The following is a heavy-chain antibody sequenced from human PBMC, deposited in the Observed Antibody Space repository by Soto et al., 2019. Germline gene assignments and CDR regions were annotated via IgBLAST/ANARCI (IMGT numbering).Heavy chain of an antibody. Sequence: SETLSLTCTVSGGSISSYYWSWIRQPAGKGLEWIGRIYTSGSTNYNPSLKSRVTMSVDTSKNQFSLKLSSVTAADTAVYYCARDYDILNGSAPALPFHPWGPGTIVTVYS. V-gene: IGHV4-4*07. CDR3: ARDYDILNGSAPALPFHP. CDR1: GGSISSYY. J-gene: IGHJ5*02. CDR2: IYTSGST. D-gene: IGHD3-9*01.